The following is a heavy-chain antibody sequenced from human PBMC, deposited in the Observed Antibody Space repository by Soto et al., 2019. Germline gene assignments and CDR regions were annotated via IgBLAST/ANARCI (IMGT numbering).Heavy chain of an antibody. Sequence: QLQLQESGPGLVKPSETLSLTCSVSGGSISSSSYFWGWIRQPPGKGLEWIGSIYYSGSTYYNPSLKSRVTVSVDTAKNQCSLKLSSVTAADTAVYYFARHPSDFWFDPWGQGTLVTVSS. CDR2: IYYSGST. J-gene: IGHJ5*02. CDR1: GGSISSSSYF. D-gene: IGHD2-21*02. V-gene: IGHV4-39*01. CDR3: ARHPSDFWFDP.